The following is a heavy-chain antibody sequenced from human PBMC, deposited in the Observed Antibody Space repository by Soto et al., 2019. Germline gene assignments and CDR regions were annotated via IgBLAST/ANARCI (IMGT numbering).Heavy chain of an antibody. CDR2: ISAGGDRT. J-gene: IGHJ4*02. V-gene: IGHV3-23*01. Sequence: EVQVSESGGGLVQPGGSLRLSCATSGFTFSNYPMNWVRQAPGKGLEWVSGISAGGDRTYYAESVKGRFTIFRDNYKNSVSLRINSLRVEDTAVYYCAGRVWGQGTLVTVSS. CDR3: AGRV. CDR1: GFTFSNYP.